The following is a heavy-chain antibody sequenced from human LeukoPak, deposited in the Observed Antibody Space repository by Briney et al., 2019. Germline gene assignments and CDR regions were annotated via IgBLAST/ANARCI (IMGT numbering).Heavy chain of an antibody. D-gene: IGHD2-15*01. CDR1: GFTFDDYT. V-gene: IGHV3-9*01. Sequence: GGSLRLSCAASGFTFDDYTMHWVRLVPGKGLEWVSGISWNSATIAYADSLRGRFTISRDNSKNSLYLQLSGLRPEDTALYYCTRATNCSGGRCYSGAGYDPFNLWGRGTRVIVSS. CDR2: ISWNSATI. J-gene: IGHJ3*01. CDR3: TRATNCSGGRCYSGAGYDPFNL.